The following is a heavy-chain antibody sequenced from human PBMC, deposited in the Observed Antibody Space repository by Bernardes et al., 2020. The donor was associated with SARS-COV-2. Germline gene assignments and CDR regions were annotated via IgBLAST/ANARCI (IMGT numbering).Heavy chain of an antibody. CDR3: ANYAPFRYCSSTSCPAGMDV. Sequence: GESLNISCRGSGYSFTSYSITWVRQMPGKGLEWMGRIDPRDSYTNYSPSFQGHVTISVDKSINTAYLQWSSLRAADTAMYYCANYAPFRYCSSTSCPAGMDVWGQGTTVTVSS. CDR2: IDPRDSYT. CDR1: GYSFTSYS. J-gene: IGHJ6*02. D-gene: IGHD2-2*01. V-gene: IGHV5-10-1*01.